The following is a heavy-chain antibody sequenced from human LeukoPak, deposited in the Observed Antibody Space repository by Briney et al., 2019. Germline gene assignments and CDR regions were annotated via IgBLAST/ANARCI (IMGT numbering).Heavy chain of an antibody. V-gene: IGHV3-23*01. Sequence: PGGSLRLSCAASGFTFSSYAMSWVRQAPGKGLEWVSAISGSGGSTYYADSVKGRFTISRDNSKNTLYLQMNSLKTEDTAVYYCMLGSGRYDSSDFDYWGQGILVTVSS. CDR1: GFTFSSYA. CDR2: ISGSGGST. CDR3: MLGSGRYDSSDFDY. D-gene: IGHD3-22*01. J-gene: IGHJ4*02.